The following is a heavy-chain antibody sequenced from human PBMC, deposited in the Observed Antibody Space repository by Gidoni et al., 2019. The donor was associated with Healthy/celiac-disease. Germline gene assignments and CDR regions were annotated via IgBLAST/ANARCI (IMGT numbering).Heavy chain of an antibody. CDR1: GFTFSSYW. V-gene: IGHV3-7*01. CDR2: IKQDGSEK. Sequence: EVQLVESGGGLVQPGGSLRLSCAASGFTFSSYWMSWVRQAPGKGLEWVANIKQDGSEKYYVDSVKGRFTISRDNAKNSLYLQMNSLRAEDTAVYYCARDWGEEWLPLYYYYGMDVWGQGTTVTVSS. CDR3: ARDWGEEWLPLYYYYGMDV. D-gene: IGHD6-19*01. J-gene: IGHJ6*02.